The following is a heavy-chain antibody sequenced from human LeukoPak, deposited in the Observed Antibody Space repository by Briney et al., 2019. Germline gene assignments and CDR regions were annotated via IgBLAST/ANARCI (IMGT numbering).Heavy chain of an antibody. CDR3: ARDRCSGGSCDYFDY. CDR1: GYTFTSYY. Sequence: GASVKVSCKASGYTFTSYYMHWVRQAPGQGLEWMGIVNPSGGSTSYAQKFQGRVTMTRDMSTSTVYMELSSLRSEDTAVYYCARDRCSGGSCDYFDYWGQGPLVTVSS. CDR2: VNPSGGST. J-gene: IGHJ4*02. D-gene: IGHD2-15*01. V-gene: IGHV1-46*01.